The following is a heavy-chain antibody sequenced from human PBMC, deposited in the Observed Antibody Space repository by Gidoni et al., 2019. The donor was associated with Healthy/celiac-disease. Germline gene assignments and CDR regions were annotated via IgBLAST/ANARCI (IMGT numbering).Heavy chain of an antibody. CDR2: ISGSGGST. Sequence: EVQLLESGGGLVQPGGSLRLSCSASGFTFSSYAMSWVRQAPGKGLEWVSAISGSGGSTYYADSVKGRFTISRDNSKNTLYLQMNSLRAEDTAVYYCAKDHSYYYGSGDYWGQGTLVTVSS. D-gene: IGHD3-10*01. CDR3: AKDHSYYYGSGDY. J-gene: IGHJ4*02. V-gene: IGHV3-23*01. CDR1: GFTFSSYA.